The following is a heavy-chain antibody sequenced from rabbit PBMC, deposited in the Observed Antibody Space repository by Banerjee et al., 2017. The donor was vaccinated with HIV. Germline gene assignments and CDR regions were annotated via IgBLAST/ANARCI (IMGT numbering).Heavy chain of an antibody. D-gene: IGHD1-1*01. CDR3: ARGTSSSGYYMGL. CDR1: GLDFSSSYW. V-gene: IGHV1S45*01. Sequence: EGSLTLTCTASGLDFSSSYWICWVRQAPGRGPEWIACIYTGDGPTYYASWVNGRFTISKTSSTTVTLQMTSLTDADTATYFCARGTSSSGYYMGLWGPGTLVTVS. J-gene: IGHJ4*01. CDR2: IYTGDGPT.